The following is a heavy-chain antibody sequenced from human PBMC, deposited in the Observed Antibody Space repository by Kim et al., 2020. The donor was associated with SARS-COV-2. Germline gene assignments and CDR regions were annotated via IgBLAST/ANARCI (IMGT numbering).Heavy chain of an antibody. J-gene: IGHJ6*01. D-gene: IGHD3-22*01. CDR1: GLRFDDSA. Sequence: GGSLRLSCAASGLRFDDSAMNWVRQAPGKGLEWLAVISYDGRNKDYADSVKGRSTISRDNSKRTLLLQMYSLRVEDTGVYYCARGNYHESLSLSAYYNG. V-gene: IGHV3-30-3*01. CDR3: ARGNYHESLSLSAYYNG. CDR2: ISYDGRNK.